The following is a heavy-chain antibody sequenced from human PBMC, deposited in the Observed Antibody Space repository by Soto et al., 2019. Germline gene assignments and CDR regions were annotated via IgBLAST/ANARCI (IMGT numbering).Heavy chain of an antibody. Sequence: EVQLVESGGGLVKPGGSLRLSCAASGFTFSSYSMNWVRQAPGKGLEWVSSISSSSSYIYYADSVKGRFTISRDNAKNSLYLQMNSLRAEDTAVYYCARGYGDYYYYYMDVWGKGTTVTVSS. V-gene: IGHV3-21*01. CDR3: ARGYGDYYYYYMDV. CDR1: GFTFSSYS. D-gene: IGHD4-17*01. CDR2: ISSSSSYI. J-gene: IGHJ6*03.